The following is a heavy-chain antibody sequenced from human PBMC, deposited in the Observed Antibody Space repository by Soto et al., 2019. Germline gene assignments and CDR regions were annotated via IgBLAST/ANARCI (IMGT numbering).Heavy chain of an antibody. V-gene: IGHV1-46*03. J-gene: IGHJ5*02. CDR3: GRGSSVGSIFGVVIDNWFDP. CDR2: INPSDGST. CDR1: GYTFTSYY. Sequence: ASVKVSCKASGYTFTSYYMHWVRQAPGQGLEWMGIINPSDGSTSYAQKFQGRVTMTRDTSTSTVYMELSSLRSEDTAVYYCGRGSSVGSIFGVVIDNWFDPWGQGTLVTVSS. D-gene: IGHD3-3*01.